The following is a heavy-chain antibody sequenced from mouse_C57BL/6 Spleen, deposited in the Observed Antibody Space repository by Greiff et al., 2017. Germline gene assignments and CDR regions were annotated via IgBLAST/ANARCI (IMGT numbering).Heavy chain of an antibody. V-gene: IGHV3-8*01. Sequence: EVKLQESGPGLAKPSQTLSLTCSVTGYSITSDYWNWIRKFPGNKLEYIGYISYSGSTYYNPSPKSRISITRDNSKNQYYLQVNSVTTEETATYYCARRYGSGYWYFDVWGTGTTVTVSS. J-gene: IGHJ1*03. CDR3: ARRYGSGYWYFDV. CDR1: GYSITSDY. D-gene: IGHD1-1*01. CDR2: ISYSGST.